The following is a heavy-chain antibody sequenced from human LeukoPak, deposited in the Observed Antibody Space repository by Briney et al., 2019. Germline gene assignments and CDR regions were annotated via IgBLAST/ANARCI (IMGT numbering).Heavy chain of an antibody. D-gene: IGHD4-11*01. J-gene: IGHJ6*03. Sequence: SQSLSLTCAVYGGSFSGYYWSWIRQPPGKWLEWTGEINHSGSTNYNPSLKSRFTISVDTSKNQFSLKMSSVNAADTAVYYCARGTVTTWYYYYYYYMDVWGKGTTVTVSS. CDR2: INHSGST. CDR1: GGSFSGYY. CDR3: ARGTVTTWYYYYYYYMDV. V-gene: IGHV4-34*01.